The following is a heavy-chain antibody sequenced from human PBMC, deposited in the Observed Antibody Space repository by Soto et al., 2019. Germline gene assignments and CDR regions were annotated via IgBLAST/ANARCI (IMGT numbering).Heavy chain of an antibody. J-gene: IGHJ4*02. CDR3: AKEGRDTTVTTNLDS. CDR1: GFTFTNYA. V-gene: IGHV3-23*01. D-gene: IGHD4-17*01. CDR2: ILGGGSR. Sequence: EVQLMESGGDLVQPGGSLRLSCAASGFTFTNYAMNWVRQAPGKGLEWVSSILGGGSRYYADSVKGRFTISRDNSERTLYLQMNSLRAEDTAVYFCAKEGRDTTVTTNLDSWGQGTLVTVSS.